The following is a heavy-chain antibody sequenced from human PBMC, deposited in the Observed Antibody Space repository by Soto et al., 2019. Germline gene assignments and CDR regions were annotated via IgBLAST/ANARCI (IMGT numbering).Heavy chain of an antibody. Sequence: QVHLVQSGAEVKKPGASVKVSCKASGYTFTSYGITLVRQAPGQGLEWMGWISAHNGNTDYAQKLQGRVIVTRVTSTSIAYMELRSLRSDDTDVYYCGRGRYGDYWGQGALVTVSS. CDR1: GYTFTSYG. J-gene: IGHJ4*02. V-gene: IGHV1-18*01. D-gene: IGHD1-1*01. CDR2: ISAHNGNT. CDR3: GRGRYGDY.